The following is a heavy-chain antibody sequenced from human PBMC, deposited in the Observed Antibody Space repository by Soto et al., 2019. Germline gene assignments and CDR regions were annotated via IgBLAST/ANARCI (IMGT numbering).Heavy chain of an antibody. CDR3: AKPDYYGDYSFDY. CDR2: ISGSGGST. Sequence: WGSLRLSCAASGFTFSSYAMSWVRQAPGKGLEWVSAISGSGGSTYYADSVKGRFTISRDNSKNTLYLQMNSLRAEDTAVYYCAKPDYYGDYSFDYWGQGTLVTVSS. J-gene: IGHJ4*02. CDR1: GFTFSSYA. V-gene: IGHV3-23*01. D-gene: IGHD4-17*01.